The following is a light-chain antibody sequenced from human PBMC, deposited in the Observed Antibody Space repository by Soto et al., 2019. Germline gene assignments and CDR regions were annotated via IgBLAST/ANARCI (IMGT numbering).Light chain of an antibody. CDR2: AAS. CDR1: QAISNW. Sequence: DIQMTQSPSSVSASVGDKVTITCRASQAISNWLAWYQQKPGKAPKILIYAASSLQTGVPSRFSGSRSGTDFILTINSLQSEDFATYYCQQANSFPLTFGPGTKVDI. J-gene: IGKJ3*01. CDR3: QQANSFPLT. V-gene: IGKV1D-12*01.